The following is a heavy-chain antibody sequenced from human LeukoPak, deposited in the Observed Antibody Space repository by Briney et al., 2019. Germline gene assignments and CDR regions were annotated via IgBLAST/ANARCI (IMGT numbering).Heavy chain of an antibody. CDR1: GYTFTGYY. CDR2: INPNSGGT. D-gene: IGHD3-16*01. J-gene: IGHJ3*02. CDR3: ARDATQITFGGVSSPDI. Sequence: ASVKVSCKASGYTFTGYYMHWVRQAPGQGLEWMGWINPNSGGTNYAQKFQGRVTMNRDTSISTAYMEPSRLRSDDPAVYYCARDATQITFGGVSSPDIWGQGTMVTVSS. V-gene: IGHV1-2*02.